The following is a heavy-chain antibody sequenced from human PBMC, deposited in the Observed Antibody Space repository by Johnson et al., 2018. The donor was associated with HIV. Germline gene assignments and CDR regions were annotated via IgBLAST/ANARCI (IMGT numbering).Heavy chain of an antibody. CDR1: AFTFSSYA. J-gene: IGHJ3*02. CDR3: ARDIRDYGGNPAFSFDI. D-gene: IGHD4-23*01. Sequence: QVQLVESGGGVVQPGRSLRLSCAASAFTFSSYAMHWVRQAPGKGLEWVSLISYDGTNKYYADSVKGRFTISRDNSKNTLYLQMNSLRAEDTAVYYCARDIRDYGGNPAFSFDIWCQGTMVTVSS. CDR2: ISYDGTNK. V-gene: IGHV3-30*01.